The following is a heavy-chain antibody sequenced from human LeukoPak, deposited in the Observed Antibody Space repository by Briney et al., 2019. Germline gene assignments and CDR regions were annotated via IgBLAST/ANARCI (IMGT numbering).Heavy chain of an antibody. J-gene: IGHJ3*02. D-gene: IGHD3-22*01. Sequence: GASVKVSCKASGYTFTSYGISWVRQAPGQGLEWMGWISAYNGNTNYAQKLQGRVTMTTDTSTSTAYMELRSLRSDDTAVYYCASDSSGYYYDSAFDIWGQGTMVTVSS. CDR1: GYTFTSYG. V-gene: IGHV1-18*01. CDR3: ASDSSGYYYDSAFDI. CDR2: ISAYNGNT.